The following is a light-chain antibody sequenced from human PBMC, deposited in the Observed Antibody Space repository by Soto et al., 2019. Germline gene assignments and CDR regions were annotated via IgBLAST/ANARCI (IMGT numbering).Light chain of an antibody. CDR3: QQYNSWYT. V-gene: IGKV1-39*01. Sequence: DIQMTQSPSSLSASVGDRVTITCRASQSISKYLNWYQQKPGKAPKLLIYGASTLQSGVPSRFSGSGSGTDFTLTISSLQPDDFATYYCQQYNSWYTFGQGTKLEIK. J-gene: IGKJ2*01. CDR2: GAS. CDR1: QSISKY.